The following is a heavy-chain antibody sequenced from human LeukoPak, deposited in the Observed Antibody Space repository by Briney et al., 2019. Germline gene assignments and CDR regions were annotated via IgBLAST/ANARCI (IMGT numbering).Heavy chain of an antibody. CDR1: GGSISSGGYY. J-gene: IGHJ3*02. Sequence: SETLSLTCTVSGGSISSGGYYSSWIRQHPGKGLEWIGYIYYSGSTYYNPSLKSRVTISVDTSKNQFSLKLSSVTAADTAVYYCARYCSSTSCWPGEAFDIWGQGTMVTVSS. CDR3: ARYCSSTSCWPGEAFDI. V-gene: IGHV4-31*03. D-gene: IGHD2-2*01. CDR2: IYYSGST.